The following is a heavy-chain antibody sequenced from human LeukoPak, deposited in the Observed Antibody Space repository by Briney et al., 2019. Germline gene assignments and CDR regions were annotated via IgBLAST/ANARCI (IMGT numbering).Heavy chain of an antibody. J-gene: IGHJ4*02. CDR1: GGSISSSSYY. D-gene: IGHD5-18*01. CDR2: IYYSGST. CDR3: ARQGYSYGSTPYYFDY. V-gene: IGHV4-39*01. Sequence: PSETLSLTCTVSGGSISSSSYYWGWIRQPPGKGLEWIGSIYYSGSTYYNPSLKSRVTISIDTSKNQFSLKLTSVTAADTAVYYCARQGYSYGSTPYYFDYWGQGTLVTVSS.